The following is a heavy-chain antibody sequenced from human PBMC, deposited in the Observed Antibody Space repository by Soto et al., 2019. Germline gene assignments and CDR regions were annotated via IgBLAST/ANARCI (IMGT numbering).Heavy chain of an antibody. J-gene: IGHJ4*01. CDR3: AHRGDINGNWDQGYLDH. D-gene: IGHD2-8*01. V-gene: IGHV2-5*02. CDR2: IYWDDDK. CDR1: GFSLTTRPVG. Sequence: QITLRESGPTLVKPTQTLTLTCTFSGFSLTTRPVGVAWIRQPPGKALEWLAVIYWDDDKRYSPSLKSRLTIAKDPSNTQVVLKMAYVDPVATATYFGAHRGDINGNWDQGYLDHWGHGTLVTVSS.